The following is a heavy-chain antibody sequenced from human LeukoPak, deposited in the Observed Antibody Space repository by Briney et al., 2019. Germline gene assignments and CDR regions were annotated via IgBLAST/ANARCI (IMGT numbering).Heavy chain of an antibody. D-gene: IGHD6-13*01. J-gene: IGHJ4*02. Sequence: GGSLRLSCAASGSTFHSYGVHWVCQAPGKGLEWVAFIRYDGSNKYYADSVKGRFTISRDNSKNTLYLQMNSLRAEDTAVYYCARDSGYSSSWYTPRIFDYWGQGTLVTVSS. CDR3: ARDSGYSSSWYTPRIFDY. CDR1: GSTFHSYG. CDR2: IRYDGSNK. V-gene: IGHV3-30*02.